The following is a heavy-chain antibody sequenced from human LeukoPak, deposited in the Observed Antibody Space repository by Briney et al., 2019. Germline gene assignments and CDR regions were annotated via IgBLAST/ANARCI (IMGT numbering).Heavy chain of an antibody. V-gene: IGHV5-51*01. J-gene: IGHJ2*01. CDR2: IYPGDSDT. CDR1: GYSFSSHW. CDR3: ARQGYGDWYFDF. D-gene: IGHD4-17*01. Sequence: GESLKISCKGSGYSFSSHWIGWVRQMPGKGLEWIGVIYPGDSDTRYSPSFQGQVIISADKSITTAYLQWSSLKASDTAIYYCARQGYGDWYFDFWGRGTLVTVSS.